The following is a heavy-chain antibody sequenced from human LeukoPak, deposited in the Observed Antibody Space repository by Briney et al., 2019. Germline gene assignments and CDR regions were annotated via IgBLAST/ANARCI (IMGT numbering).Heavy chain of an antibody. CDR3: ARGRVVVAFDAFDI. J-gene: IGHJ3*02. D-gene: IGHD2-15*01. V-gene: IGHV1-69*06. Sequence: SVKVSCKASGGTFSRNDISWVRQAPGQGLEWMGGIIPIFGTANYAQKFQGRVMITAYKSSRTAYLELSILRSEDTAVYYCARGRVVVAFDAFDIWGQGTMVTVSS. CDR2: IIPIFGTA. CDR1: GGTFSRND.